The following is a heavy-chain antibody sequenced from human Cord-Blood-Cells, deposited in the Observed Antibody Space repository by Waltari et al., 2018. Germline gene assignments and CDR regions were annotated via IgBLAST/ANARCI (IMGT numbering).Heavy chain of an antibody. V-gene: IGHV1-58*01. CDR1: GFTFTSSA. Sequence: QMQLVQSGPEVKKPGTSVKVSCKASGFTFTSSAVQWVRQARGQRLAWIGWIVVGSGNTNYGQKIQERATITRRIATRVAYTELRSLRTQDTAVDYGAATSQCECSSTSGEYSYYDGMHVWGQGTTVTVSS. D-gene: IGHD2-2*01. CDR3: AATSQCECSSTSGEYSYYDGMHV. CDR2: IVVGSGNT. J-gene: IGHJ6*02.